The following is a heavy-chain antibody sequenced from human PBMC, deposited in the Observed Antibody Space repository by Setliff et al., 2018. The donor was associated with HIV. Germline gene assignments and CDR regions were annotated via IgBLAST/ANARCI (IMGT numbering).Heavy chain of an antibody. V-gene: IGHV4-30-4*08. CDR3: LVAVEEDV. J-gene: IGHJ6*04. Sequence: SETLSLTCTVSGGSISSGDYYWTWIRQPPGKGLEWIGYIYNSGSTYYEPSLRGRVTISVDTSKNQFSLRLNSVTAADTAVYYCLVAVEEDVWGKGTTVTVSS. D-gene: IGHD5-12*01. CDR2: IYNSGST. CDR1: GGSISSGDYY.